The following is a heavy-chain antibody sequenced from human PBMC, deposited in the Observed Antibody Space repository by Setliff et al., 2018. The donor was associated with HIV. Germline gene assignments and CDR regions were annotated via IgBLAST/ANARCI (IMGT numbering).Heavy chain of an antibody. D-gene: IGHD2-2*01. CDR2: ITIGSGDV. V-gene: IGHV3-21*01. CDR1: GFTFRNYK. Sequence: GGSLRLSCAASGFTFRNYKMNWVRQAPGKGLEWVSSITIGSGDVFYADSVQGRFTIFRDNAKNSLYLQMNSLRGEDTAIYYCARSRPTNYFDYWGQGTLVTVSS. J-gene: IGHJ4*02. CDR3: ARSRPTNYFDY.